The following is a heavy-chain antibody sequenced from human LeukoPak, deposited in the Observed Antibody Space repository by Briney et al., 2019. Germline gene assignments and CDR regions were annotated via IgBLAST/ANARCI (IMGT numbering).Heavy chain of an antibody. CDR3: AKGRSSGSYYTLFDY. CDR2: ISGSGGST. J-gene: IGHJ4*02. D-gene: IGHD3-10*01. V-gene: IGHV3-23*01. CDR1: GFTFSSYA. Sequence: GGSLRLSCAASGFTFSSYAMSWVRQAPGKGLEWVSAISGSGGSTYYADSVKGRFTISRDNFKNTLYLQMNSLRAEDTAVYYCAKGRSSGSYYTLFDYWGQGTLVTVSS.